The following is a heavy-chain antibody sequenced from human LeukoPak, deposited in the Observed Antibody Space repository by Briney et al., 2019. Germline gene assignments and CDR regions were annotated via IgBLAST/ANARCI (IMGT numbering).Heavy chain of an antibody. CDR1: GFSVSGSY. D-gene: IGHD5-12*01. CDR3: ARGDDSGYDFTFDY. V-gene: IGHV3-53*01. Sequence: GGSLRLSCAASGFSVSGSYMSWVRQAPGKGLEWVSLIYTGGSTYYADSVKGRFTISRDTSKNTLYLQMNSLRAEDTAVYYCARGDDSGYDFTFDYWGQGTLVTVSS. CDR2: IYTGGST. J-gene: IGHJ4*02.